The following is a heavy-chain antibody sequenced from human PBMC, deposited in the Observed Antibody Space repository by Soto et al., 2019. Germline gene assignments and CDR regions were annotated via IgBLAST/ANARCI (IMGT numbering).Heavy chain of an antibody. CDR1: GFTFSSYG. J-gene: IGHJ4*02. D-gene: IGHD3-22*01. V-gene: IGHV3-30*18. CDR3: AKDGGGVVVITHYFEY. CDR2: ISYDGSNK. Sequence: GGSLRLSCAASGFTFSSYGMHWVRQAPGKGLEWVAVISYDGSNKYYADSVKGRFTISRDNSKNTLYLQMNSLRAEDTAVYYCAKDGGGVVVITHYFEYWGQGTLVTVSS.